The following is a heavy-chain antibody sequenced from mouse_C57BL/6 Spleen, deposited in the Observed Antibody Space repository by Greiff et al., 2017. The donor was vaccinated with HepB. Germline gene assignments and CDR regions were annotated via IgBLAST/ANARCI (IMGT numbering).Heavy chain of an antibody. CDR3: TIILRSSRRYFDV. Sequence: EVQLQQSGAELVRPGASVKLSCTASGFNIKDYYMHWVKQRPEQGLEWIGRIDPEDGDTEYAPKFQGKATMTADTSSNTAYLQLSSLTSEDTAVYYCTIILRSSRRYFDVWGTGTTVTVSS. CDR1: GFNIKDYY. J-gene: IGHJ1*03. D-gene: IGHD1-1*01. CDR2: IDPEDGDT. V-gene: IGHV14-1*01.